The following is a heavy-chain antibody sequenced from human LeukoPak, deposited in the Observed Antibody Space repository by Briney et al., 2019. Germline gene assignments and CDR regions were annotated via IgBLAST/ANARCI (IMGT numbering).Heavy chain of an antibody. CDR2: INHSGST. V-gene: IGHV4-34*01. CDR3: ARVGGWYGIDY. Sequence: MPSETLSLTCAVYGGSFSGYYWSWIRQPPGKGLEWIGEINHSGSTNYNPSLKSRVTISVDTSKNQFSLKLSSVTAADTAVYYCARVGGWYGIDYWGQGTLVTVSS. J-gene: IGHJ4*02. D-gene: IGHD6-19*01. CDR1: GGSFSGYY.